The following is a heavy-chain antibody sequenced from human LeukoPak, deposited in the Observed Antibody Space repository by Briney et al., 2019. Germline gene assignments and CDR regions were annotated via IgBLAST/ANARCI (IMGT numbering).Heavy chain of an antibody. CDR3: AKTGYGGNPFDS. J-gene: IGHJ4*02. V-gene: IGHV4-59*05. Sequence: PGGTLRLSCAASGFTVSSNYMSWVRQPPGKGLEWIGGVYYSGETHYNPSLKSRVTISVDVSKNQFSLKLSSVTAADTAVYYCAKTGYGGNPFDSRGQGTQVTVSS. CDR2: VYYSGET. D-gene: IGHD4-23*01. CDR1: GFTVSSNY.